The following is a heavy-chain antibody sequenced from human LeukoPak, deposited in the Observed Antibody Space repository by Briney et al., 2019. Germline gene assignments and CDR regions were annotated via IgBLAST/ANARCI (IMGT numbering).Heavy chain of an antibody. V-gene: IGHV3-48*03. J-gene: IGHJ4*02. Sequence: GGSLRLSCAASGFTFSSYEMNWVRQAPGKGLEWVSYISSSGSTIYYADSVKGRFTISRDNAKNSLYLQMNSLRAEDTAVYYCARDLWHSSGVFDYWSQGTLVTVSS. CDR3: ARDLWHSSGVFDY. D-gene: IGHD6-19*01. CDR2: ISSSGSTI. CDR1: GFTFSSYE.